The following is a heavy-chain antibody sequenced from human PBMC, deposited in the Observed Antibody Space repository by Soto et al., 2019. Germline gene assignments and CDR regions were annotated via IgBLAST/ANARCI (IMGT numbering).Heavy chain of an antibody. CDR3: ATGLGYCSSTSCPPTNWFDP. Sequence: SETLSLTCTVSGGSISSSSYYWGWIRQPPGKGLEWIGSIYYSGSTYYNPSLKSRVTISVDTSKNQFSLKLSSVTAADTAVYYCATGLGYCSSTSCPPTNWFDPWGQGTLVTVSS. CDR1: GGSISSSSYY. CDR2: IYYSGST. V-gene: IGHV4-39*01. J-gene: IGHJ5*02. D-gene: IGHD2-2*01.